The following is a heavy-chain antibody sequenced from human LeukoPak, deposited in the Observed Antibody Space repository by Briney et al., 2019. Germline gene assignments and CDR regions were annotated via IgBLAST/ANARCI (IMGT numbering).Heavy chain of an antibody. V-gene: IGHV4-30-4*01. D-gene: IGHD6-13*01. CDR2: IYYSGST. J-gene: IGHJ3*02. CDR1: GGSISSGDYY. Sequence: SETLSLTCTVSGGSISSGDYYWSWIRQPPGKGLEWIGYIYYSGSTYYNPSLKSRVTISVDTSKNQFSLKLSSVTAADTAVYYCAKQQPVEDAFDIWGQGTMVTVSS. CDR3: AKQQPVEDAFDI.